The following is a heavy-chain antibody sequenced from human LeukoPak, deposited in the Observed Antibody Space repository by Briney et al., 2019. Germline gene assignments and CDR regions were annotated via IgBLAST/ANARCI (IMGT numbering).Heavy chain of an antibody. CDR3: ARVDSGSGTYFDY. V-gene: IGHV3-53*01. D-gene: IGHD3-10*01. CDR2: IYSGGST. J-gene: IGHJ4*02. CDR1: GFTVSSNY. Sequence: GGSLRLSCAASGFTVSSNYMSWVRRAPGKGLEWVSVIYSGGSTDYADSVKGRFAISRDNSKNMLYLQLNSLRAEDTAVYYCARVDSGSGTYFDYWGQGTLVTVSS.